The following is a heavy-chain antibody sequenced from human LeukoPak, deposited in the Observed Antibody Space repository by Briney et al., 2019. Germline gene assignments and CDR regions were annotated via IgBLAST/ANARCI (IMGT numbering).Heavy chain of an antibody. CDR2: FYISGHT. CDR3: ARAPGSYSEGWFDP. Sequence: PSQTLSLTCTVSGGSINSGSYYWSWIRQPAGKGLEWIGHFYISGHTTYNPSLKSRVAISVDTSKNQFSLKMNSVTAADTAVYYCARAPGSYSEGWFDPWGQGTLVTVSS. CDR1: GGSINSGSYY. V-gene: IGHV4-61*09. D-gene: IGHD1-26*01. J-gene: IGHJ5*02.